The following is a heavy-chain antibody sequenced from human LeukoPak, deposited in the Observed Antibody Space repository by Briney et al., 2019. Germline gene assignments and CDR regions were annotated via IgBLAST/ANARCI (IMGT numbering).Heavy chain of an antibody. CDR3: ARDIVVVPAAPTPHAFDI. CDR1: GYTFTSYG. Sequence: GASVKVSCKASGYTFTSYGISWVRQAPGQGLEWMGWISAYNGNTNYAQKLQGRVTVTTDTSTSTAYMELRSLRSDDTAVYYCARDIVVVPAAPTPHAFDIWGQGTMVTVSS. V-gene: IGHV1-18*04. D-gene: IGHD2-2*01. CDR2: ISAYNGNT. J-gene: IGHJ3*02.